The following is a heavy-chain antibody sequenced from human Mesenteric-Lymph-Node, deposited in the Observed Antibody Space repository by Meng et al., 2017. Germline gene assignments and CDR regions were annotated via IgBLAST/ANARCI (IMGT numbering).Heavy chain of an antibody. D-gene: IGHD6-13*01. J-gene: IGHJ4*02. CDR1: GGSISSSSYY. Sequence: SETLSLTCTVSGGSISSSSYYWGWIRQPPGKGLEWIGSIYYSGSTYYNPSLKSRVTISIDTSKNQFSLKLSSVTAADTAVYYCARESSSSWYEAYYFDYWGQGTLVTVSS. V-gene: IGHV4-39*07. CDR2: IYYSGST. CDR3: ARESSSSWYEAYYFDY.